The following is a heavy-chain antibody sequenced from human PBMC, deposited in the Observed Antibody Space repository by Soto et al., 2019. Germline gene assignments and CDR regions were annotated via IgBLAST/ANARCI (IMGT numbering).Heavy chain of an antibody. CDR1: GFTFSSYA. CDR2: ISGSGGST. V-gene: IGHV3-23*01. CDR3: AKDRYNRNWFDP. D-gene: IGHD1-1*01. J-gene: IGHJ5*02. Sequence: EVQLLESGVGLVQPGGSLRLSCAASGFTFSSYAMSWVRPAPGKRLEWVSAISGSGGSTYYADSVQGRLTISRDNSKNTLYLQMISLRAEDTAVYYCAKDRYNRNWFDPWGQGTLVTVSS.